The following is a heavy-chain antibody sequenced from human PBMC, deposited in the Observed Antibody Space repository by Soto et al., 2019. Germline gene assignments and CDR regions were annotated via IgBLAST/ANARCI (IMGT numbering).Heavy chain of an antibody. Sequence: EVQLMESAGGLVQPGGSLSLSCVVSGFSFSDHYMDWVRQAPGKGAEWVGRSRNKAHSYSTEYASSVKGRFTLSRDDSKNTLYLQMSSLKTEDTAVYYCTRVRGGRYINGQFPGWGQGALVTVST. D-gene: IGHD5-18*01. CDR2: SRNKAHSYST. V-gene: IGHV3-72*01. J-gene: IGHJ4*02. CDR1: GFSFSDHY. CDR3: TRVRGGRYINGQFPG.